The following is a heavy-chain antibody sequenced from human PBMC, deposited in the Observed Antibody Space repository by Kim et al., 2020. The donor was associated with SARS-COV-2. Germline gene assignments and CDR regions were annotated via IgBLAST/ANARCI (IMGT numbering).Heavy chain of an antibody. J-gene: IGHJ3*02. D-gene: IGHD6-6*01. V-gene: IGHV3-9*01. Sequence: AAPVKGRFPISGDNAKNSLYLQMNSLRAEDTALYYCAKAGGSSSSNAFDIWGQGTMVTVSS. CDR3: AKAGGSSSSNAFDI.